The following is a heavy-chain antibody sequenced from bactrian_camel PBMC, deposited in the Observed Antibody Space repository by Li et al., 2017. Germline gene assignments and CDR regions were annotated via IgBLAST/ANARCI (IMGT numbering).Heavy chain of an antibody. J-gene: IGHJ4*01. V-gene: IGHV3S53*01. Sequence: VQLVESGGGLVPAGGSLTLSCVGSGDIFETCGVGWYRQAPGKEREGVASIYRTGSTIYADAVKGRFTISQDNSRTTISLQMNSLQPGDTATYYCAAEADTWGRDCPDALGRWDYTYWGQGTQVTVS. D-gene: IGHD2*01. CDR1: GDIFETCG. CDR3: AAEADTWGRDCPDALGRWDYTY. CDR2: IYRTGST.